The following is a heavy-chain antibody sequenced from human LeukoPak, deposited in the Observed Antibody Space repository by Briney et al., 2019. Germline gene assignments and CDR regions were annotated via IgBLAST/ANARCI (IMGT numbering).Heavy chain of an antibody. CDR1: DYTFSSYG. CDR3: ARGRYYDSGGYDEAFDI. CDR2: ISGYNGNT. Sequence: SVKVSCKASDYTFSSYGIRWGRQAPGQGLEWMGWISGYNGNTKYAQNLQGRVTMTTDTSTTTAYMELRSLRSDDTAVYYCARGRYYDSGGYDEAFDIWGQGTAVTVSS. D-gene: IGHD3-22*01. V-gene: IGHV1-18*01. J-gene: IGHJ3*02.